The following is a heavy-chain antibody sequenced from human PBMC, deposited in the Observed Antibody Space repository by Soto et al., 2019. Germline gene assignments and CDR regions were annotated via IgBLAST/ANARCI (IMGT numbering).Heavy chain of an antibody. J-gene: IGHJ6*02. Sequence: PGGSLRLSCAASGFTFSSYAMSWVRQAPGKGLEWVSAISGSGGSTYYADSVKGRFTISRDNSKNTLYLQMNSLRAEDTAVYYCTTDNPGSSWYEVDYGMDVWGQGTTVTVSS. CDR1: GFTFSSYA. V-gene: IGHV3-23*01. CDR2: ISGSGGST. D-gene: IGHD6-13*01. CDR3: TTDNPGSSWYEVDYGMDV.